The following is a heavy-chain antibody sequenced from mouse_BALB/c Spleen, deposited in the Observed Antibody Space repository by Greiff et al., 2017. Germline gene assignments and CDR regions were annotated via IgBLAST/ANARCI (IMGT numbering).Heavy chain of an antibody. D-gene: IGHD2-10*02. CDR1: GFTFNTYA. V-gene: IGHV10-1*02. CDR2: IRSKSNNYAT. CDR3: VRHKYGNYGNYFDY. J-gene: IGHJ2*01. Sequence: EVQVVESGGGLVQPKGSLKLSCAASGFTFNTYAMNWVRQAPGKGLEWVARIRSKSNNYATYYADSVKDRFTISRDDSQSMLYLQMNNLKTEDTAMYYCVRHKYGNYGNYFDYWGQGTTLTVSS.